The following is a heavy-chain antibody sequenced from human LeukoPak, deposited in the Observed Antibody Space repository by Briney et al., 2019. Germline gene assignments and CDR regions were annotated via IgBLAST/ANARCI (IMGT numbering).Heavy chain of an antibody. CDR3: ATYTRNWIDP. Sequence: PSETLSLTCTVSGASITSYYWTWIRQPPGKGLEWIGYIFYSGSTNYNPSLKSRVTISVDTSKNQLSLMLTSVTAADTAVYYCATYTRNWIDPWGQGSLVTVSS. CDR1: GASITSYY. CDR2: IFYSGST. D-gene: IGHD2-2*01. J-gene: IGHJ5*02. V-gene: IGHV4-59*08.